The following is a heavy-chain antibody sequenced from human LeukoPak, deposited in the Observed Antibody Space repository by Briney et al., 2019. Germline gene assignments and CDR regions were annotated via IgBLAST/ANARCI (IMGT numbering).Heavy chain of an antibody. V-gene: IGHV5-51*01. CDR2: VQPSDSDT. CDR3: ASSSGSYNHYYYMDV. J-gene: IGHJ6*03. CDR1: GDSFNTYW. D-gene: IGHD1-26*01. Sequence: GESLKISCKGSGDSFNTYWIAWVRQMPGKGLEWMGIVQPSDSDTRYSPSFQGQVTISADKSISTAYLQWSSLKASDTAIYYCASSSGSYNHYYYMDVWGKGTTVTVSS.